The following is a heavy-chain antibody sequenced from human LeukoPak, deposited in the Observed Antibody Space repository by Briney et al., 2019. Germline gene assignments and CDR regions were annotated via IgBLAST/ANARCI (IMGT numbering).Heavy chain of an antibody. J-gene: IGHJ6*03. Sequence: ASVKVSCKASGYTFTSCGISWVRQAPGQGLEWMGWISAYDGNTNYAQKLQGRVTMTTDTSTSTAYMGLRSLRSDDTAVYYCARAPIEWELLDGLDYYYMDVWGKGTTVTVSS. V-gene: IGHV1-18*01. CDR3: ARAPIEWELLDGLDYYYMDV. CDR1: GYTFTSCG. CDR2: ISAYDGNT. D-gene: IGHD1-26*01.